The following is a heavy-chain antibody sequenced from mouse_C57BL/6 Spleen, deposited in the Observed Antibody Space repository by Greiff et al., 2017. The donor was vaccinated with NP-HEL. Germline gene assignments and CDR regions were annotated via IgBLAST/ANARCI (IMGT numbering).Heavy chain of an antibody. CDR1: GYAFSSSW. CDR3: ARKGQLPLSWYFDV. D-gene: IGHD3-3*01. J-gene: IGHJ1*03. V-gene: IGHV1-82*01. CDR2: IYPGDGDP. Sequence: VQLHQSGPELVKPGASVKISCKASGYAFSSSWMNWVTQRPGKGLEWIGRIYPGDGDPNYTGKFKGKATLTADKSSSTAYMQLSSLTSEDSAVYFGARKGQLPLSWYFDVWGTGTTVTVSS.